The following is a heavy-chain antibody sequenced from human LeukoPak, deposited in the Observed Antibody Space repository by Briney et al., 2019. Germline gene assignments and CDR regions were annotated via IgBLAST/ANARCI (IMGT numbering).Heavy chain of an antibody. Sequence: PSETLSLTCSVSGGSISSYYWSWIRQPPGKGLEWIGYIYHNGNTNYNPSLNSRVTISVDTSKNQFSLKLTSVTAADTAVYYCAREGRGVSVGMDVWGQGTTVTVSS. D-gene: IGHD2-8*01. CDR2: IYHNGNT. J-gene: IGHJ6*02. V-gene: IGHV4-59*01. CDR3: AREGRGVSVGMDV. CDR1: GGSISSYY.